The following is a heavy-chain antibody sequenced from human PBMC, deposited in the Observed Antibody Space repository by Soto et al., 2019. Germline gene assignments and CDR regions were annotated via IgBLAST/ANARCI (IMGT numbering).Heavy chain of an antibody. CDR1: GGSISSYY. Sequence: SETLSLTCTVSGGSISSYYWSWIRQPPGKGLEWIGYIYYSGSTNYNPSLKSRVTISVDTSKNQFSLKLSSVTAADTAVYYCARVIAAAGTGWFDPWGQGTLVTVSS. V-gene: IGHV4-59*01. CDR2: IYYSGST. D-gene: IGHD6-13*01. J-gene: IGHJ5*02. CDR3: ARVIAAAGTGWFDP.